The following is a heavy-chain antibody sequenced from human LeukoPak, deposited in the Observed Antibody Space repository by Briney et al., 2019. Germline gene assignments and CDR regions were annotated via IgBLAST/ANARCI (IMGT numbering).Heavy chain of an antibody. V-gene: IGHV3-30*18. CDR2: ISYDGSNQ. J-gene: IGHJ4*02. Sequence: GGSRRLSCAASGFTFSSYGIHWVSQAAGRWLEWVALISYDGSNQYYPDSVKGRFTISRDNSKKTLYLQINSRLGEDTAVSYFAKAGVAYGGFDYWGQGTLVTVSS. D-gene: IGHD4/OR15-4a*01. CDR3: AKAGVAYGGFDY. CDR1: GFTFSSYG.